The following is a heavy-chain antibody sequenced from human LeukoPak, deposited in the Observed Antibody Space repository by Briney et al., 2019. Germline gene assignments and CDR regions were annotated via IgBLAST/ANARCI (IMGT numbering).Heavy chain of an antibody. CDR2: FDLEDGET. J-gene: IGHJ6*02. D-gene: IGHD2-15*01. Sequence: GASVKVSCKVSGYTLTELSMHWVRQAPGKGLEWMGGFDLEDGETIYAQKFQGRVTMTEDTSTDTAYMELSSLRSEDTAVYYCATGYCSGGSCYATYYYGMDVWGQGTTVTVSS. CDR1: GYTLTELS. CDR3: ATGYCSGGSCYATYYYGMDV. V-gene: IGHV1-24*01.